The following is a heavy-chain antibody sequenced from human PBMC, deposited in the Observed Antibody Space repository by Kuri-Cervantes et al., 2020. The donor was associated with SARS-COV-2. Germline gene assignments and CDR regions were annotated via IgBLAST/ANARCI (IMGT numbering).Heavy chain of an antibody. Sequence: AGSLRLSCSASGYSISGSYYWCWIRQPPGKWQEWNGSIYDSGSTYYNPYLKSRVTISVDTSKTQFSLRLSSLTAADTAVYYCARALKGQIDAFDIWGQGTMVTVSS. V-gene: IGHV4-38-2*02. CDR2: IYDSGST. CDR3: ARALKGQIDAFDI. J-gene: IGHJ3*02. CDR1: GYSISGSYY.